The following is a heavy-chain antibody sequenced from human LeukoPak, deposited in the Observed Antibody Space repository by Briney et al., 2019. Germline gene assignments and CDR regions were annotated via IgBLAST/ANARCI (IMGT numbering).Heavy chain of an antibody. Sequence: PSETLSLTCTVSGGSISSYYWRWLRQPGGKGVEWIGRIYTSGSTNYNPSLKSRVTMSVDTSKNQFSLKLSSVTAADTAVYYCARDRSIAAAGIEDWFDPWGQGTLVTVSS. CDR3: ARDRSIAAAGIEDWFDP. CDR1: GGSISSYY. J-gene: IGHJ5*02. D-gene: IGHD6-13*01. V-gene: IGHV4-4*07. CDR2: IYTSGST.